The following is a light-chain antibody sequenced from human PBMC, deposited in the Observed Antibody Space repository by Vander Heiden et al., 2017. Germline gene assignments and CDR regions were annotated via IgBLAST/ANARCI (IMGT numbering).Light chain of an antibody. CDR1: QSLLHRNGHNY. Sequence: EMVMTQSPLSLPVTPGEPASISCRSSQSLLHRNGHNYLDWYLQKPGQSPQLLIYFGSNRASGVPDRFSGSGSGTDFTLKISRVEAEDVGVYYCMQALQTPCTFGQGTKLEIK. CDR3: MQALQTPCT. J-gene: IGKJ2*02. V-gene: IGKV2-28*01. CDR2: FGS.